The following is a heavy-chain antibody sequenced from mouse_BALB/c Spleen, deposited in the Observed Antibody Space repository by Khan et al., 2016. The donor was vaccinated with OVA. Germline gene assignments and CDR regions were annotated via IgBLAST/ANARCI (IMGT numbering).Heavy chain of an antibody. V-gene: IGHV3-2*02. CDR2: ISSSGST. CDR3: ARGNYYGYAMDY. Sequence: EVQLQESGPGLVKPSQSLSLTYTVTGYSITSNYAWNWIRQFPGNKLEWMGYISSSGSTSYNPSLKSRISITRDTSKNQFFRQLNSVTTEDTATYYCARGNYYGYAMDYWGQGTSVTVSS. J-gene: IGHJ4*01. CDR1: GYSITSNYA. D-gene: IGHD1-1*01.